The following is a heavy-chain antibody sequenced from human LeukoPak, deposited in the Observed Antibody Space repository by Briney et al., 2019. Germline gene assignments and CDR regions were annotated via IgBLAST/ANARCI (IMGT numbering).Heavy chain of an antibody. Sequence: PSETLSLTCTVSGGSFSDSPSWGWIRQSPGKGLEWVGTIAYSGSTFYSPSLRGRVTISVDTSRNQCSLSLSSVTATDTAVYYCARHTSGTMFSYWGQGTLVTVSS. D-gene: IGHD1-1*01. CDR1: GGSFSDSPS. V-gene: IGHV4-39*01. CDR2: IAYSGST. J-gene: IGHJ4*02. CDR3: ARHTSGTMFSY.